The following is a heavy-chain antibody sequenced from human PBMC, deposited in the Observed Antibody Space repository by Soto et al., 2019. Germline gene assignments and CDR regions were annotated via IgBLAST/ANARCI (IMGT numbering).Heavy chain of an antibody. CDR2: IYPGDSDT. Sequence: GESLKISCKGSGYSFTSYWIGWVRQMPGKGLEWMGIIYPGDSDTRYSPSFQGQVTISADKSISTAYLQWSSLKASDTAMYYCARQPNYGDYGAYFDYWGQGTLVTVS. CDR1: GYSFTSYW. V-gene: IGHV5-51*01. CDR3: ARQPNYGDYGAYFDY. D-gene: IGHD4-17*01. J-gene: IGHJ4*02.